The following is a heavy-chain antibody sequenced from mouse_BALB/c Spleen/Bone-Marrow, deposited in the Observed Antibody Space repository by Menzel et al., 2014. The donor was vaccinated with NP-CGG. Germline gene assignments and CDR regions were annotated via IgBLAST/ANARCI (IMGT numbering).Heavy chain of an antibody. CDR1: GDSITSGY. Sequence: VQLKDSGPSLVKPSQTLSLTCSVTGDSITSGYWNWIRKFPGNKLEYMGYISYSGSTYYNPSLKSRISITRDTSKNQYYLQLNSVTTEDTATYYCARWGYYYGSSQRAMDYWGQGTSVTVSS. V-gene: IGHV3-8*02. CDR2: ISYSGST. CDR3: ARWGYYYGSSQRAMDY. D-gene: IGHD1-1*01. J-gene: IGHJ4*01.